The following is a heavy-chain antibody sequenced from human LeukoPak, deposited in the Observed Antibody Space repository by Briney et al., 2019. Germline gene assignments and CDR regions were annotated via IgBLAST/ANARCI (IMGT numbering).Heavy chain of an antibody. J-gene: IGHJ6*03. V-gene: IGHV1-8*02. Sequence: ASVKVSCKASGYTFTSYGISWVRQAPGQGLEWVGWMNPNSGNTGYAQKFQGRVTMTRNTSISTAHMELSSLRSEDTAVYYCARAASSSWYYYSYYMDVWGKGTTVTISS. CDR1: GYTFTSYG. CDR2: MNPNSGNT. D-gene: IGHD6-13*01. CDR3: ARAASSSWYYYSYYMDV.